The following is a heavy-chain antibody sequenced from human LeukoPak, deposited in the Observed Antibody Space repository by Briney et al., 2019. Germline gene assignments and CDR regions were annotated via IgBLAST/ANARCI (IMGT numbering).Heavy chain of an antibody. Sequence: SETLSLTCTVSGGSITSYYWSWIRQPAGKGLEWIGRIYTSGSTKYNPSLKSRVTMSVDTSKNQFSLRLSSVTAADTAVYYCARDSSSSGIYYYYYMDVWGKGTTVTVSS. CDR3: ARDSSSSGIYYYYYMDV. J-gene: IGHJ6*03. V-gene: IGHV4-4*07. CDR2: IYTSGST. D-gene: IGHD6-6*01. CDR1: GGSITSYY.